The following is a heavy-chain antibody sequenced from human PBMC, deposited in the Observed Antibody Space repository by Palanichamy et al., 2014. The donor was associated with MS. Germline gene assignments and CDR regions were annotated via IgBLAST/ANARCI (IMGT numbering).Heavy chain of an antibody. CDR1: GFTFSSYW. D-gene: IGHD2-2*01. Sequence: EVQLVESGGGLVQPGGSLRLSCAASGFTFSSYWMHWVRQAPGKGLVWVSRIDSDGSSITYADSVKGRFTISRDNAKNTLYLQMNSLRAEDTAVYYCARGGPIVAVSAAKLGGGWFDPWGQGTLVTVSS. J-gene: IGHJ5*02. V-gene: IGHV3-74*01. CDR2: IDSDGSSI. CDR3: ARGGPIVAVSAAKLGGGWFDP.